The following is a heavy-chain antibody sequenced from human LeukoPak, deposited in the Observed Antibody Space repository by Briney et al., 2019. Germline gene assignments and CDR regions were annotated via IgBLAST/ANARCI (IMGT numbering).Heavy chain of an antibody. CDR2: ISSSGTYI. J-gene: IGHJ4*02. V-gene: IGHV3-21*04. CDR3: ARVDPYDFFFGY. Sequence: GGSLRLSCAASGFTFSRFSMNWVRQAPGKVLGWVSSISSSGTYIYYADSVKGRFTISRDNSKNTLYLQMNSLGAEDTAVYYCARVDPYDFFFGYWGQGTLVTVSS. CDR1: GFTFSRFS. D-gene: IGHD3-3*01.